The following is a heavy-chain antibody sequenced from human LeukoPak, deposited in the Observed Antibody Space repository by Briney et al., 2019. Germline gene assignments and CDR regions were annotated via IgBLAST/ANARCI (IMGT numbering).Heavy chain of an antibody. CDR3: ARDRYYYDSSGINYFDY. Sequence: SETLSLTCTVSGGSISSYYWSWIRQPPGKGLEWIGYIYYSGSTNYNPSLKSRVTISVDMSKNQFSLKLTSVTAADTAVYYCARDRYYYDSSGINYFDYWGQGTLVTVSS. CDR1: GGSISSYY. J-gene: IGHJ4*02. CDR2: IYYSGST. D-gene: IGHD3-22*01. V-gene: IGHV4-59*01.